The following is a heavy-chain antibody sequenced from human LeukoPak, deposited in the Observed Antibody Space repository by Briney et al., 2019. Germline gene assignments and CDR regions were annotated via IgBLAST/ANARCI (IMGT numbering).Heavy chain of an antibody. J-gene: IGHJ4*02. CDR3: AKDIDYSSSSGFDY. CDR1: GFTFDDYA. D-gene: IGHD6-6*01. CDR2: VSWNSGTI. Sequence: GGSLRLSCAASGFTFDDYAMHWVRHAPGKGLEWVSRVSWNSGTIAYADSVKGRFTISRDNAKNSLYLQMNSLRAEDTALYYCAKDIDYSSSSGFDYWGQGTLVTVSS. V-gene: IGHV3-9*01.